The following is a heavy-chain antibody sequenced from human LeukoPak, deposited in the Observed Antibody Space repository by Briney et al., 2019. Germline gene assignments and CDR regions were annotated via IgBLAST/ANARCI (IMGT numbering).Heavy chain of an antibody. V-gene: IGHV3-11*01. D-gene: IGHD5-18*01. CDR3: AKAFTALVFFEY. J-gene: IGHJ4*02. Sequence: GGSLRLSCAASGLTFSDFYMTWVRQAPGMGLEWVAYISPNGQTTYYAESLQGRFTISRDNAKSSLFLQINNLGVDDTAVYYCAKAFTALVFFEYWGQGALVTVSS. CDR2: ISPNGQTT. CDR1: GLTFSDFY.